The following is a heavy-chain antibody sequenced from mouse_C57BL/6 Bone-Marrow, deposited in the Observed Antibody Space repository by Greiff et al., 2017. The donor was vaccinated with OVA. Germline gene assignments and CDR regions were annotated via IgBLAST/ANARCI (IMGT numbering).Heavy chain of an antibody. D-gene: IGHD1-1*01. V-gene: IGHV2-2*01. CDR1: GFSLTSYG. Sequence: QVQLQQSGPGLVQPSQSLSITCTVSGFSLTSYGVHWVRQSPGQGLEWLGVIWSGGSTDYNAAFISRLSISKDNSKSQVFFKMNSLQADDTAIYYCAGGSRFAYWGQGTLVTVSA. J-gene: IGHJ3*01. CDR2: IWSGGST. CDR3: AGGSRFAY.